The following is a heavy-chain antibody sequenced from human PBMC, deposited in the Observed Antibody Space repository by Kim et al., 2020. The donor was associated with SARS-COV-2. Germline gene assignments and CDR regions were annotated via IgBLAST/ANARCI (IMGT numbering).Heavy chain of an antibody. CDR3: TRGIWGTYLFTDY. CDR2: INTDTGNP. J-gene: IGHJ4*02. CDR1: GYTFTLNA. V-gene: IGHV7-4-1*02. D-gene: IGHD3-16*02. Sequence: ASVKVSCKASGYTFTLNAISWVRQAPGQGLEWMGWINTDTGNPTYAQAFTRRFVFSVDTSVTTAYLQISSLEPEDTALYYCTRGIWGTYLFTDYWDQGTL.